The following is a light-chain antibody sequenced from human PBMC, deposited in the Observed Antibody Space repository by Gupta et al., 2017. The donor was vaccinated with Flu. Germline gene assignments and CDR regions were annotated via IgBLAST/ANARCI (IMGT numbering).Light chain of an antibody. CDR1: SSNIGSNP. V-gene: IGLV1-44*01. J-gene: IGLJ2*01. Sequence: QSVLTQAPSASGTPGQRVTIPCSGSSSNIGSNPVNWYQQLPGTAPKLLIYRNNQRPSGVPDRFSGSKSGTSASLAISGLQSEDEADYYCAAWDDSLNGYAIFGGGTKLTVL. CDR3: AAWDDSLNGYAI. CDR2: RNN.